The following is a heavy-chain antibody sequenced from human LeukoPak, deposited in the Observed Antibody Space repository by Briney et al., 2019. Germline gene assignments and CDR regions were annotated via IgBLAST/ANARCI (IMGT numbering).Heavy chain of an antibody. CDR2: IKQDGSEK. CDR3: AKWSYYDSSGYDFDY. D-gene: IGHD3-22*01. CDR1: GFTFSSYW. V-gene: IGHV3-7*01. Sequence: GSLRLSCAASGFTFSSYWMSWVRQAPGKGLEWVANIKQDGSEKYYVDSVKGRFTISRDNAKNSLYLQMNSLRAEDTAVYYCAKWSYYDSSGYDFDYWGQGTLVTVSS. J-gene: IGHJ4*02.